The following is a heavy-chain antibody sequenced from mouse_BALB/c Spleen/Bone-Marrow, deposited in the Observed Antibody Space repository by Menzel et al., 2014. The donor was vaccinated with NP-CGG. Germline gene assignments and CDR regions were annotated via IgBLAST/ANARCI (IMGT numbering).Heavy chain of an antibody. Sequence: DVQLQESGGGLVQPKGSLKLSCAASGFTFNIYAMNRVRQAPRKGLEWVARISSKSTNYTTCYADSVRDRFTISSDDSQSMLYLQMNSLKTEDTAIYYCVRQDYDYPMDYWGQGTSVTVSS. CDR1: GFTFNIYA. V-gene: IGHV10-1*01. J-gene: IGHJ4*01. D-gene: IGHD2-4*01. CDR2: ISSKSTNYTT. CDR3: VRQDYDYPMDY.